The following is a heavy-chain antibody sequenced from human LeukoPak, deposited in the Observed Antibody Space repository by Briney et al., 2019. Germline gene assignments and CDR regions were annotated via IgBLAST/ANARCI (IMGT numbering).Heavy chain of an antibody. CDR2: IYYSGST. CDR3: AREKSMVRPEFDY. V-gene: IGHV4-59*01. CDR1: GGSISSYY. Sequence: PSETLSLTCTVSGGSISSYYWSWIRQPPGKGLEWIGYIYYSGSTNYNPSLKSRVTISVDTSKNQFSLKLSSVTAADTAVYYCAREKSMVRPEFDYWGQGTLVTVSS. J-gene: IGHJ4*02. D-gene: IGHD3-10*01.